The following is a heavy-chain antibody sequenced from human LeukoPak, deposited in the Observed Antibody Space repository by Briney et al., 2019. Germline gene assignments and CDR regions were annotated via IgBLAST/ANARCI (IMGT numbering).Heavy chain of an antibody. Sequence: GGSLRLSCAASGFSFSTYSMIWVRQAPGKGLEWVSSVSGTSEYIYYADSVKGRFTISRDNSKNTLFLQMNSLRADDTAVYYCAMHCSGGTCYSSFDWWGQGTLVTVSS. CDR1: GFSFSTYS. J-gene: IGHJ4*02. D-gene: IGHD2-15*01. CDR2: VSGTSEYI. CDR3: AMHCSGGTCYSSFDW. V-gene: IGHV3-21*04.